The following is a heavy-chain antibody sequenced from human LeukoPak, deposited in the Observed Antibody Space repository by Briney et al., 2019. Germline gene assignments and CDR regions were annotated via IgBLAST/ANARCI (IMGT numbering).Heavy chain of an antibody. CDR2: ISGYNGNT. CDR3: ARDRIPPVDAFDI. V-gene: IGHV1-18*01. J-gene: IGHJ3*02. Sequence: GASVKVSCKASGYTFTTYNINWVRQAPGQGLEWMGWISGYNGNTNYAQKLQGRVTMTTDTSTSTAYMELRSLKSDDTAVYYCARDRIPPVDAFDIRGQGTMVTVSS. D-gene: IGHD2-2*02. CDR1: GYTFTTYN.